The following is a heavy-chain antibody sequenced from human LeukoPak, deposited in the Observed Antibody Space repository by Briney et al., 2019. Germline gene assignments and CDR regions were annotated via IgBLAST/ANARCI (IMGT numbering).Heavy chain of an antibody. CDR1: GSSFTSYW. CDR2: IYPGDSDT. CDR3: ARPYYYGSGSYYFDY. D-gene: IGHD3-10*01. J-gene: IGHJ4*02. Sequence: GASLKISCKGSGSSFTSYWIGWVRQVPGKGLEWMGIIYPGDSDTRYSPSFQGQVTISADKSISTAYLQWSSLKASDTAMYYCARPYYYGSGSYYFDYWGQGTLVTVSS. V-gene: IGHV5-51*01.